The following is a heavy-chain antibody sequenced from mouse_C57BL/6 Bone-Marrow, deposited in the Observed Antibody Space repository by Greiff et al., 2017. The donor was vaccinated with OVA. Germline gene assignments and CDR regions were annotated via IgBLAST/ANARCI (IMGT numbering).Heavy chain of an antibody. Sequence: EVKLMESGGGLVKPGGSLKLSCAASGFTFSSYAMSWVRQTPEKRLEWVATISDGGSYTYYPDNVKGRFTMSRDNAKNNLYLQMSHLKSEDTAMYYCARDPTIVTTGYLDYWGQGTTLTVSS. CDR1: GFTFSSYA. D-gene: IGHD2-5*01. CDR3: ARDPTIVTTGYLDY. V-gene: IGHV5-4*01. J-gene: IGHJ2*01. CDR2: ISDGGSYT.